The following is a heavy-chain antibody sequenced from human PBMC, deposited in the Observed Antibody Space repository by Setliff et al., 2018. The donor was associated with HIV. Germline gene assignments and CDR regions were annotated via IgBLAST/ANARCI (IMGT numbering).Heavy chain of an antibody. CDR3: ARPGSSSYYYAMDV. Sequence: PSETLSLTCTVSGGSINNHYWSWIRQPPGKGLEWIGNIHYSGSTNYNPSLKSRVTISVDTSQNQFSLKLRSVTAADTGVYYCARPGSSSYYYAMDVWGLGTTVTVSS. CDR2: IHYSGST. D-gene: IGHD3-10*01. J-gene: IGHJ6*02. CDR1: GGSINNHY. V-gene: IGHV4-59*11.